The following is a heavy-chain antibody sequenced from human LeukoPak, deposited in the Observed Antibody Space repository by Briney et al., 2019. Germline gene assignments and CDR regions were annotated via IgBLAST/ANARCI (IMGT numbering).Heavy chain of an antibody. D-gene: IGHD3-9*01. Sequence: ASVKVSCKASGGTFSSYAISWVRQAPGQGLEWMGGIIPIFGTANYAQKFQGRVTITADESTSTAYMELSSLRSEATAVYYCARTYYDILTGYYGANDYWGQGTLVTVSS. CDR3: ARTYYDILTGYYGANDY. CDR1: GGTFSSYA. J-gene: IGHJ4*02. V-gene: IGHV1-69*13. CDR2: IIPIFGTA.